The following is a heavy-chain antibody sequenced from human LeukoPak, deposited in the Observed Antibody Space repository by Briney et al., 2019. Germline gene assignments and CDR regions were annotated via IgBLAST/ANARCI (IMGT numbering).Heavy chain of an antibody. J-gene: IGHJ4*02. CDR3: VKDRCDRTTCPEV. Sequence: GGSLGLSCTASGFTFSTYAMSWAGQAPGEGLDWASGISGSGGSTYYTDSVKGRFTISRDNSKNTLHLQMSSLRAEDTALYYCVKDRCDRTTCPEVWGQGTLVTVSS. CDR2: ISGSGGST. V-gene: IGHV3-23*01. D-gene: IGHD2-2*01. CDR1: GFTFSTYA.